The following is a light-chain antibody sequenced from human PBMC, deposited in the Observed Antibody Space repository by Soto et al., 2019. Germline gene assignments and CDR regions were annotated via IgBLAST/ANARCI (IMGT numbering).Light chain of an antibody. J-gene: IGLJ1*01. CDR1: SSDVGNFNL. CDR3: CSYGGSGAYV. Sequence: QSALTQPASVSGSPGQSITISCTGTSSDVGNFNLVSWYQQHPDRAPELVIYEVTKRPAGVSNRFSASKSGNTASLTISGLQAEDEADSYCCSYGGSGAYVFGTRTKVTVL. CDR2: EVT. V-gene: IGLV2-23*02.